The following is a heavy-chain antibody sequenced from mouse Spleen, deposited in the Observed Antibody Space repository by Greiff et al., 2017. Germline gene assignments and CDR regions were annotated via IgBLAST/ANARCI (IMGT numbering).Heavy chain of an antibody. CDR3: ARRGANWDVGAWFAY. Sequence: VQLQQSGPELVKPGASVKMSCKASGYTFTDYNMHWVKQSHGKSLEWIGYINPNNGGTSYNQKFKGKATLTVNKSSSTAYMELRSLTSEDSAVYYCARRGANWDVGAWFAYWGQGTLVTVSA. CDR2: INPNNGGT. CDR1: GYTFTDYN. D-gene: IGHD4-1*01. J-gene: IGHJ3*01. V-gene: IGHV1-22*01.